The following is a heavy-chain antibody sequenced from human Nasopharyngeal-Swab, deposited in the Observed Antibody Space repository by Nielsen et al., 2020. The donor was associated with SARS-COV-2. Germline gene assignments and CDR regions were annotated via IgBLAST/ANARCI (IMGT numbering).Heavy chain of an antibody. Sequence: GGSLRLSCAASGFTFSAYDMNWVRQAPGKGLEWVANIKQDGSEKYYVDSVKGRFTISRDNANNSLYVQMNSLRAEDTAVYYCARLWFGELLSWGQGTMVTVSS. CDR2: IKQDGSEK. CDR1: GFTFSAYD. V-gene: IGHV3-7*01. J-gene: IGHJ3*01. D-gene: IGHD3-10*01. CDR3: ARLWFGELLS.